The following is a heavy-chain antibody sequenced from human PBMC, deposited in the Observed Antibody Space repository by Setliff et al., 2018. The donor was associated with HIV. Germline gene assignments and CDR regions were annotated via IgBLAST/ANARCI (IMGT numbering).Heavy chain of an antibody. CDR1: GYTFTSYY. CDR3: ARGPWIQLWSSELDAFDI. Sequence: ASVMVSCKASGYTFTSYYLHWVRQAPGQGLEWMGLINPSGGSTTYAQKFLGRVTLTRDTSTSTVYMERSSLRSEDTAVYYCARGPWIQLWSSELDAFDIWGKGKRVTASS. D-gene: IGHD5-18*01. V-gene: IGHV1-46*01. J-gene: IGHJ3*02. CDR2: INPSGGST.